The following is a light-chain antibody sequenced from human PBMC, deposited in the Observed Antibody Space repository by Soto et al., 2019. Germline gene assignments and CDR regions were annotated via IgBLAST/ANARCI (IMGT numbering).Light chain of an antibody. CDR2: EVS. Sequence: QSVPTQPASVAGSPGQSITISCTGTSSDVDFYNFVSWYQQRPGKAPKLIIYEVSNRSSGVSSRFSGSKSGNTASLTISGLRAEDEADYYCSSSTLTSYVFGTGTKVTVL. V-gene: IGLV2-14*01. J-gene: IGLJ1*01. CDR3: SSSTLTSYV. CDR1: SSDVDFYNF.